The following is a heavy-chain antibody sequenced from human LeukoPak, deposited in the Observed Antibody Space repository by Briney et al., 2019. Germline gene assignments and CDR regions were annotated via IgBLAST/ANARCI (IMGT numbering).Heavy chain of an antibody. CDR1: GFTFSSYA. CDR3: AKDLRGGSSAYYFDY. V-gene: IGHV3-23*01. D-gene: IGHD6-6*01. Sequence: GGSLRLSCAASGFTFSSYAMSWVRQAPGKGLGWVSAISGSGGSTYYADSVKGRFTISRDNSKNTLYLQMNSLRAEDTAVYYCAKDLRGGSSAYYFDYWGQGTLVTVSS. J-gene: IGHJ4*02. CDR2: ISGSGGST.